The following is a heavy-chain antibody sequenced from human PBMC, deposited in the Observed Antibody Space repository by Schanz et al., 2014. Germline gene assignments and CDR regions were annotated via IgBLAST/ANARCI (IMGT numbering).Heavy chain of an antibody. CDR3: ARDYYDSSGYYYCDY. CDR1: GCTFSSYA. D-gene: IGHD3-22*01. V-gene: IGHV1-69*04. Sequence: QVQLVQSGAEVKKPGSPVKVSCKSSGCTFSSYAISWVRQAPGQGLEWMGWISLILCIATYAKSFQGRLTITADKSTSTAYMELSSVRSEDTAIYYCARDYYDSSGYYYCDYWGQGTLVTVSS. J-gene: IGHJ4*02. CDR2: ISLILCIA.